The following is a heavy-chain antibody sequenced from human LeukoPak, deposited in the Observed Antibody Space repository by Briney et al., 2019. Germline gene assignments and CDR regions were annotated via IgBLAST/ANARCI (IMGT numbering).Heavy chain of an antibody. Sequence: SETLSLTCTVSGDSISNNYWSWIRQPAGRGLEWIGRIYTSGNTNYNPSLKSRVAMSVDTSKNQFSLKLNSVTAADTAVYYCARDRSADRGFDYWGQGTLVNVSS. J-gene: IGHJ4*02. CDR1: GDSISNNY. CDR2: IYTSGNT. CDR3: ARDRSADRGFDY. V-gene: IGHV4-4*07.